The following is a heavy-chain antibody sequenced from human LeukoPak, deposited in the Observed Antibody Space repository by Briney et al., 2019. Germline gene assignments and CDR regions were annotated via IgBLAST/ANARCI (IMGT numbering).Heavy chain of an antibody. CDR2: ISAYNGNT. D-gene: IGHD6-19*01. V-gene: IGHV1-18*01. J-gene: IGHJ3*02. CDR1: GYTFTSYG. CDR3: ARDHIAVAGNAAFDI. Sequence: ASVKASCKASGYTFTSYGISWVRQAPGQGLEWMGWISAYNGNTNYAQKLQGRVTMTTDTSTSTAYMELRSLRSDDTAVYYCARDHIAVAGNAAFDIWGQGTMVTVSS.